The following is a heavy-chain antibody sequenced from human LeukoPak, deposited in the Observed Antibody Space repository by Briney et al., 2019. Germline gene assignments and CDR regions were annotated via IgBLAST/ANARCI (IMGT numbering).Heavy chain of an antibody. CDR3: ARAGSGSQYTIFDY. Sequence: GGSLRLTCEASGFTFSDPYMSWVRQAPGKGLECLSYISGSGTDINYADSVRGRFTISRDNAENSLFLQMDSLRAEDTALYYCARAGSGSQYTIFDYWGQGTLVTVSS. D-gene: IGHD1-26*01. CDR1: GFTFSDPY. CDR2: ISGSGTDI. J-gene: IGHJ4*02. V-gene: IGHV3-11*06.